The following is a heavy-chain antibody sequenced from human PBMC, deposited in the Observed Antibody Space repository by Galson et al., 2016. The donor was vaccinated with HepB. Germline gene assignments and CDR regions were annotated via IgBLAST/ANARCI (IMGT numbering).Heavy chain of an antibody. CDR2: IKQDGSEK. J-gene: IGHJ3*01. Sequence: SLRLSCAASGFTFSNYWMSWVRQTPGKGLEWVANIKQDGSEKFYVDSVKGRFTISRDNAKSSLYLQLNRLRVEDTALYYCARDRFFVVAPAAGTFGVWGQGRMVTVSS. CDR1: GFTFSNYW. V-gene: IGHV3-7*04. CDR3: ARDRFFVVAPAAGTFGV. D-gene: IGHD2-2*01.